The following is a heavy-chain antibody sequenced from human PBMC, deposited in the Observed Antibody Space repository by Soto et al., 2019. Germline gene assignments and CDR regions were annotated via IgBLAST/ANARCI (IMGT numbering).Heavy chain of an antibody. CDR2: IYHRGST. CDR3: ARDPPTAIVGASRFDY. J-gene: IGHJ4*02. Sequence: QVQLQESGPGLVKPSETLSLTCAVSGYSISSGYYWRWIRQPPGKGLEWIGSIYHRGSTYYSQSLQSRVNISVDKSKNQFALKRSSVTAADTAVYYCARDPPTAIVGASRFDYWGQGTLVHVSS. CDR1: GYSISSGYY. V-gene: IGHV4-38-2*02. D-gene: IGHD1-26*01.